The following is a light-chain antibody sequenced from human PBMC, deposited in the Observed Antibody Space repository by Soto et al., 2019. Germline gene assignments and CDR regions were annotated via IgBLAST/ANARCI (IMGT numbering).Light chain of an antibody. CDR3: ISYTRNSTLV. J-gene: IGLJ2*01. V-gene: IGLV2-14*01. CDR1: SSDVGAYNY. CDR2: EVS. Sequence: QSALTQPASVSGSPGQSITISCTGTSSDVGAYNYVSWYQQHPGKAPKLMIYEVSNRPSGVSNRFSGSKSGNTASLTISGLQTEDEADHYCISYTRNSTLVFGGGTKLTVL.